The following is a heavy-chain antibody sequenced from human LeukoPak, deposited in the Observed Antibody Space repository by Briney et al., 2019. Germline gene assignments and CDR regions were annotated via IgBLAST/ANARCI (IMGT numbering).Heavy chain of an antibody. V-gene: IGHV3-7*01. Sequence: LAGGSLRLSCAASGFIFRNYWMSWVRQAPGKGLEWVANIKQDGSEKYYVDSVKGRFTISRDNAKNSLYLQMNSLRAEDTAVYYCARGYLGYIVGGALVDYWGQGTLVTVSS. CDR2: IKQDGSEK. J-gene: IGHJ4*02. D-gene: IGHD1-26*01. CDR1: GFIFRNYW. CDR3: ARGYLGYIVGGALVDY.